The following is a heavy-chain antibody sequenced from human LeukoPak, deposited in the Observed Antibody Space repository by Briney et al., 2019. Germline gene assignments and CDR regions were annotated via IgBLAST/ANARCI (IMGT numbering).Heavy chain of an antibody. Sequence: GGSLRLSCAASGFTFSSYSMNWVRQAPGKGLEWVSYISSSSSTIYYADSVKGRFTISRDNAKNSLYLQMNSLKTEDTAVYYCATDFSPTLMYYFDYWGQGTLVTVSS. CDR2: ISSSSSTI. V-gene: IGHV3-48*01. CDR1: GFTFSSYS. J-gene: IGHJ4*02. CDR3: ATDFSPTLMYYFDY. D-gene: IGHD3-10*02.